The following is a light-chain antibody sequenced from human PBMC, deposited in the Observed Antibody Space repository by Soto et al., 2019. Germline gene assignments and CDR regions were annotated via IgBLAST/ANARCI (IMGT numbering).Light chain of an antibody. V-gene: IGLV3-21*02. Sequence: SYELTQPPSVSVAPGQTARITCGGSDIGTKTVHWYQQKPGQAPVLVVYDVSDRPSGIPERFSGSNSGNTATLTISRVEAGDEADYYCQVWDSGSDPYVFGTGTKVTVL. J-gene: IGLJ1*01. CDR2: DVS. CDR1: DIGTKT. CDR3: QVWDSGSDPYV.